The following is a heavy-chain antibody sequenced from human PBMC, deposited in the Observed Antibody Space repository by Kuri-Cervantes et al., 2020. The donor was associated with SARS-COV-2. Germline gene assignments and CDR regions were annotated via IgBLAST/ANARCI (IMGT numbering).Heavy chain of an antibody. V-gene: IGHV5-51*01. Sequence: KISCQGSGYSFSSYWIGWVRQMPGKGLEWMGIIYPADSETRYSPSFQGQVTISADKSISTAYLQWSSLKASDTAMYYCARRDFGSGSYYLDYWGQGTLVTVSS. CDR2: IYPADSET. CDR1: GYSFSSYW. D-gene: IGHD3-10*01. J-gene: IGHJ4*02. CDR3: ARRDFGSGSYYLDY.